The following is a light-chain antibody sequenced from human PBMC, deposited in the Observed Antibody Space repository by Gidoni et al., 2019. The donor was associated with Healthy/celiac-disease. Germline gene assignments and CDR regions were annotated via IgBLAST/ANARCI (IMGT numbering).Light chain of an antibody. V-gene: IGLV2-23*01. CDR1: SSDVGGYTL. J-gene: IGLJ3*02. CDR2: EGS. CDR3: CSYAGSSTWV. Sequence: QSALTQPASVSGSPGQSITISCTGTSSDVGGYTLVPWYQQHPGKAPKLMIYEGSKRPSGVSNRFSGSKSVNTASLTISGLQAEDEADYYCCSYAGSSTWVFGGGTKLTVL.